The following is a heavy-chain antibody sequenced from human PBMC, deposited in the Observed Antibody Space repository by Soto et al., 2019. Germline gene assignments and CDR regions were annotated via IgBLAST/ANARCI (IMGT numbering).Heavy chain of an antibody. D-gene: IGHD2-21*02. CDR2: MYNTGST. CDR3: ARAAYCGGDCYSGYYYYGMDV. J-gene: IGHJ6*02. V-gene: IGHV4-59*01. CDR1: GGSISRYY. Sequence: SETLSLTCTVSGGSISRYYWSWIRQPPGKGLEWIGYMYNTGSTVYNPSFKSRVTISVDTSKNQFSLKLSSVTAADTAVYYCARAAYCGGDCYSGYYYYGMDVWGQGTTVTVSS.